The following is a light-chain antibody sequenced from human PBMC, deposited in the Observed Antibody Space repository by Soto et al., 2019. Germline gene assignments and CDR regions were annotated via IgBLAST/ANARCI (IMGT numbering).Light chain of an antibody. CDR1: SSDVGTYNH. J-gene: IGLJ2*01. Sequence: QSVLTQPRSVSGSPGQSVTISCTGTSSDVGTYNHVSWYQHHPGKAPKVMIYDVNKRSSGVSNRFSGSKSGNTASLTISGLQAEDEADYYCSSYTSSSPLFGGGTKLTVL. CDR3: SSYTSSSPL. V-gene: IGLV2-14*02. CDR2: DVN.